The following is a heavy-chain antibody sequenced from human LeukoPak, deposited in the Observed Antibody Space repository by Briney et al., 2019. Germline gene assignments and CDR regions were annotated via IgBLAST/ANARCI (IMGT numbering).Heavy chain of an antibody. V-gene: IGHV3-30-3*01. D-gene: IGHD5/OR15-5a*01. CDR2: IWYDGSNK. CDR1: GFTFSSYA. Sequence: GGSLRLSCAASGFTFSSYAMNWVRQAPGKGLEWVTFIWYDGSNKYYADSVKGRFTIPRDNSKNTLSLQMNSLRAEDTAVYYCAKDLPPYYFDYWGQGTLVTVSS. J-gene: IGHJ4*02. CDR3: AKDLPPYYFDY.